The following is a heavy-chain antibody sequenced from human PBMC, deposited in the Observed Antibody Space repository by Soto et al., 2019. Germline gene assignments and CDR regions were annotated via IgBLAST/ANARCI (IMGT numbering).Heavy chain of an antibody. Sequence: ASVKVSCKASGGTFSSYGISWVRQAPGQGLEWMGWISAYNGNTNYAQKLQGRVTMTTDTSTSTAYMELRSLRSDDTAVYYCAREVQQLIAFDIWGQGTMVTVSS. CDR2: ISAYNGNT. CDR3: AREVQQLIAFDI. D-gene: IGHD6-13*01. J-gene: IGHJ3*02. V-gene: IGHV1-18*01. CDR1: GGTFSSYG.